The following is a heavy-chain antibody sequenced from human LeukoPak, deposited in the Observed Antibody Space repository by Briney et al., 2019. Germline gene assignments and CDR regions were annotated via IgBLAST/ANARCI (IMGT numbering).Heavy chain of an antibody. V-gene: IGHV3-7*01. J-gene: IGHJ4*02. CDR2: IKQDGSEK. D-gene: IGHD3-22*01. CDR3: ALGVGSYYYDSSGYPFDY. CDR1: GFTFSRYW. Sequence: GGSLRLSCAASGFTFSRYWMSWVRQAPGKGPEWVANIKQDGSEKYYVDSVKGRFTISRDNAKNSLYLQMNSLRAEDTAVYYCALGVGSYYYDSSGYPFDYWGQGTLVTVSS.